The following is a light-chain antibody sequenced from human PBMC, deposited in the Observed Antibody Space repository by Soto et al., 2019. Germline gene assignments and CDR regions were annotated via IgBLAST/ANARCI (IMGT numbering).Light chain of an antibody. CDR1: QSVSSN. V-gene: IGKV3-15*01. J-gene: IGKJ5*01. CDR2: GAS. Sequence: EIVMTQSASTLSVSPGERATLSWRASQSVSSNLAWYQQKPGQAPRLLFYGASTRATGIPARFSGSGSGKDFTLTISSLEPEDFAVYYCQQYNNWPPSITFGQGTRLEIK. CDR3: QQYNNWPPSIT.